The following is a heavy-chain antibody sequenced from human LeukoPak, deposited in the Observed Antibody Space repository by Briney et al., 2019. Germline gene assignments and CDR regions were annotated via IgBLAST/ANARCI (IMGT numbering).Heavy chain of an antibody. V-gene: IGHV4-59*12. J-gene: IGHJ5*02. D-gene: IGHD3-16*02. Sequence: SETLSLTCTVSGGSISSYYWSWIRQPPGKGLEWIGYIYHSGSTYYNPSLKSRVTISVDRSKNQFSLKLSSVTAADTAVYYCARRPYDYVWGSYLGWFDPWGQGTLVTVSS. CDR3: ARRPYDYVWGSYLGWFDP. CDR2: IYHSGST. CDR1: GGSISSYY.